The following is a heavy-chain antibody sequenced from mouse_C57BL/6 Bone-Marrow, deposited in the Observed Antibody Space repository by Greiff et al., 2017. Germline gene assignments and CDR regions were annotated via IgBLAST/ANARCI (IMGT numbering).Heavy chain of an antibody. D-gene: IGHD2-1*01. CDR2: IYPGSGST. Sequence: QVQLQQPGTELVKPGASVKLSCKASGYTFTSYWMHWVKQRPGQGLEWIGDIYPGSGSTNYNEKFKSKATLTVDTSSSTAYMQLSSLTSEDSAVYYCAKIYYGPFDYWGQGTTLTVSS. CDR3: AKIYYGPFDY. V-gene: IGHV1-55*01. CDR1: GYTFTSYW. J-gene: IGHJ2*01.